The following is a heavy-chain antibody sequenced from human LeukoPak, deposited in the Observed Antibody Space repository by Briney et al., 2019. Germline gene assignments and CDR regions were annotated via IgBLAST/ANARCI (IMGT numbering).Heavy chain of an antibody. V-gene: IGHV1-46*01. CDR1: GHTFTTSY. CDR3: ARDKFGWGSTDP. Sequence: ASVKVSCKASGHTFTTSYVHWVRQAPGQGLEWMGVINTSGAVTGYAQKFQGRVTMTSDTSTSSVYMELSSLKSEDTAIYYCARDKFGWGSTDPRGQGTLVTVSS. J-gene: IGHJ5*02. D-gene: IGHD3-16*01. CDR2: INTSGAVT.